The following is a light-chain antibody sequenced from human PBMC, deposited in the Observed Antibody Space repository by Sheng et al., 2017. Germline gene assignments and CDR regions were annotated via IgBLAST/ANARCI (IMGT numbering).Light chain of an antibody. Sequence: EIVLTQSPGTLSLSPGERATLSCRASQSVSSDLAWYQQKPGQAPRLLIYGASTRATGIPARFSASGSGTDFTLTISSLQSEDFAVYYCQQRADWPLTFGGGTKVEIK. CDR2: GAS. CDR3: QQRADWPLT. V-gene: IGKV3-15*01. J-gene: IGKJ4*01. CDR1: QSVSSD.